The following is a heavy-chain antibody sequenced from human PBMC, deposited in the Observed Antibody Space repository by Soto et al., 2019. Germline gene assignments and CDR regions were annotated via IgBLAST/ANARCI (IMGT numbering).Heavy chain of an antibody. Sequence: QVQLQQWGAGLLKPSETLSLTCAVYGGSFSGYYWSWIRQPPGKGLEWIGEINHSGSTNYNPSLKSRGPVSAEATTNQYSLELSAVTAADTAVYYCAREYGGNSGTFDYWGQGTLVTVSS. CDR3: AREYGGNSGTFDY. D-gene: IGHD2-21*02. V-gene: IGHV4-34*01. CDR1: GGSFSGYY. CDR2: INHSGST. J-gene: IGHJ4*02.